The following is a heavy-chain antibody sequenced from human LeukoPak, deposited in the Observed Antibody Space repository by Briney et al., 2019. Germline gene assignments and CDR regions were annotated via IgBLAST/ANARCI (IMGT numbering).Heavy chain of an antibody. D-gene: IGHD2/OR15-2a*01. CDR1: GYTFTSYG. J-gene: IGHJ4*02. Sequence: ASVKVSCTASGYTFTSYGISWVRQAPGQGLEWMGWISAYNGNTNYAKQLQGRVTMTTHRSTSTAYMELRSVRSDDTAVYYCFLRAYYFDYWGKGTLVTVSS. V-gene: IGHV1-18*01. CDR3: FLRAYYFDY. CDR2: ISAYNGNT.